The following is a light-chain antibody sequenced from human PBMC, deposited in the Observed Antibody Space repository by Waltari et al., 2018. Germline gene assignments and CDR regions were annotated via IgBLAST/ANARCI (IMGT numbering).Light chain of an antibody. V-gene: IGKV4-1*01. CDR1: QSVLYSSNNKDY. J-gene: IGKJ2*01. CDR3: QQYYTTPYT. CDR2: WAS. Sequence: DIVMTQSPDSLAVSLGERATINCKSSQSVLYSSNNKDYFAWYQQKPGQPPKMIIYWASTRESGVPDRFSGSGSETDFTHTINSLQAEDVAVYYCQQYYTTPYTFGQGTKLEIK.